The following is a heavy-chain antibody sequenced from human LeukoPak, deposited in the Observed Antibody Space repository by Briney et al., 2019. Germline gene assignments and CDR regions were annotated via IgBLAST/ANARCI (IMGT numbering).Heavy chain of an antibody. V-gene: IGHV1-69*13. CDR3: ARELGLPKPVWFDP. D-gene: IGHD1-7*01. Sequence: ASVKVSCKTSGGTFNNSAISWVRQAPGQGLEWMGGIIPIFGTANYAQKFQGRVTITADESTSTAYMELSSLRSEDTAVYYCARELGLPKPVWFDPWGQGTLVTVSS. J-gene: IGHJ5*02. CDR1: GGTFNNSA. CDR2: IIPIFGTA.